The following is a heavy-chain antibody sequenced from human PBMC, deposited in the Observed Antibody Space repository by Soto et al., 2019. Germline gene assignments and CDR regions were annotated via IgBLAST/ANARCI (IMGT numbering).Heavy chain of an antibody. V-gene: IGHV1-3*01. CDR3: ARDANYDSHDAFDI. Sequence: GASVKVSWKPSGYTFTSYAMHWVREAPGQRLEWMGLINAGNGNTKYSQKFQGRVTITRDTSASTAYMELSSLRSEDTAVYYCARDANYDSHDAFDIWGQGTMVTVSS. D-gene: IGHD3-22*01. CDR2: INAGNGNT. J-gene: IGHJ3*02. CDR1: GYTFTSYA.